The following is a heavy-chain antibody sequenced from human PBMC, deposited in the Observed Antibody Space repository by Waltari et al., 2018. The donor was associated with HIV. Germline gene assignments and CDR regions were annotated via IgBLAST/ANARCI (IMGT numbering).Heavy chain of an antibody. V-gene: IGHV3-23*01. CDR1: GFTFSNYT. D-gene: IGHD3-22*01. CDR2: ISGSGGST. CDR3: AKEGIIVITDAFDI. J-gene: IGHJ3*02. Sequence: EVHLLESGGGLVQPGGSLRPSCAASGFTFSNYTMSWVCQAPGKGLEWVSSISGSGGSTYYADSVKGRFTVSRDNSKDTLFLQMNSLRAEDTALYYCAKEGIIVITDAFDIWGQGTMVIVSS.